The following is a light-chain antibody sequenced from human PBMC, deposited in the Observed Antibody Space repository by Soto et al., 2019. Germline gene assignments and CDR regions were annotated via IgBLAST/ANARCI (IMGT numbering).Light chain of an antibody. CDR3: QQCASLPLA. Sequence: EIVLTQSPGTLSLSPGERATLSCRASQSVGSQLAWYQQKPGQAPRLLIYEASNRATGIPARFSGSGSGTDFTLTISSLEPEDFALYYCQQCASLPLAFGGGTKVEIK. CDR2: EAS. V-gene: IGKV3-11*01. CDR1: QSVGSQ. J-gene: IGKJ4*01.